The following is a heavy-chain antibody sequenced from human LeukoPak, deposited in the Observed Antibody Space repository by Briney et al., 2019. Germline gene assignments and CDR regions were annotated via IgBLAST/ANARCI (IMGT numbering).Heavy chain of an antibody. Sequence: SETLSLTCSVSGDSISSSSYYWGWIRQPPGKGLEWIGSIYHSGSTYYNPSLKSRVTMSVDTSKNQFSLKLSSVTAADTAVYYCARRGSYYRVDYWGQGTLVTVST. D-gene: IGHD3-10*01. J-gene: IGHJ4*02. CDR3: ARRGSYYRVDY. CDR1: GDSISSSSYY. V-gene: IGHV4-39*01. CDR2: IYHSGST.